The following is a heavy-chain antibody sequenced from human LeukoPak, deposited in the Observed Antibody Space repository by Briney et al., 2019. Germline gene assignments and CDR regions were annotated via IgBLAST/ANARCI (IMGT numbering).Heavy chain of an antibody. CDR3: AKLEVVPDPWADALDI. Sequence: GGSLRLSCVASGFTFGAYAMHWVRQAPGKGLEWVSFISGHGGTTYYVDSVKGRFAISRDNTNNSLYLEMNSLTTEDTALYYCAKLEVVPDPWADALDIWGQGTKVTVSS. D-gene: IGHD3-22*01. V-gene: IGHV3-43*02. CDR2: ISGHGGTT. CDR1: GFTFGAYA. J-gene: IGHJ3*02.